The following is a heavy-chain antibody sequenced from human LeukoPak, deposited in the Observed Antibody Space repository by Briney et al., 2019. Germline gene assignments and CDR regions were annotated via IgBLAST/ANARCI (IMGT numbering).Heavy chain of an antibody. CDR2: INTDGTVT. CDR1: GFTFSKYW. V-gene: IGHV3-74*01. D-gene: IGHD3-9*01. J-gene: IGHJ4*02. CDR3: ARDSNDILTGYYNLDY. Sequence: PGGSLRLSCAASGFTFSKYWMLWVRQAPGKGLESVSRINTDGTVTTYADSVKGRFTVSRDNADNTMFLQMNSVRDEDTAVYYCARDSNDILTGYYNLDYWGQGTLVTVSS.